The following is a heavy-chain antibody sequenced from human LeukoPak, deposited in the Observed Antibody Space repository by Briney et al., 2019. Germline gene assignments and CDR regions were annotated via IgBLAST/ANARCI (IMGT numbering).Heavy chain of an antibody. D-gene: IGHD6-19*01. Sequence: ASVKVSCKASGYTFTSYDINWVRQATGQGLEWMGWMNPNSGNTGYAQKFQGRVTMTRNTSISTAYMELSSLRSEDTAVYYCAKHKSSGWYGEMGYYWGQGTLVTVSS. CDR2: MNPNSGNT. J-gene: IGHJ4*02. V-gene: IGHV1-8*01. CDR3: AKHKSSGWYGEMGYY. CDR1: GYTFTSYD.